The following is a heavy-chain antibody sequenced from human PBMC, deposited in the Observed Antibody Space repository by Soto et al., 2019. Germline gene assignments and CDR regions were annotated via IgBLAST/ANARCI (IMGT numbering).Heavy chain of an antibody. Sequence: QVQLVESGGGLVKPGGSLRLSCAASGFTFSDYYMSWIRQAPGKGLEWVSYISSSGTTIHYAGSVKGRFTISRDNAKNSLVPQMNSLRAEDTAGYYGARTRPYLPTDWGQGTMVIVSS. J-gene: IGHJ3*01. CDR1: GFTFSDYY. V-gene: IGHV3-11*01. CDR3: ARTRPYLPTD. D-gene: IGHD1-26*01. CDR2: ISSSGTTI.